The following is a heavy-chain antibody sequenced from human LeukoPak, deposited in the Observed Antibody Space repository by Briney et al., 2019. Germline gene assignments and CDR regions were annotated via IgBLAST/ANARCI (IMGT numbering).Heavy chain of an antibody. V-gene: IGHV3-48*01. CDR2: ISSSSSTI. CDR1: GFTFSSYS. D-gene: IGHD3-3*01. Sequence: GGSLRLSCAASGFTFSSYSMNWVRQAPGKGLEWVSYISSSSSTIYYADSVKGRFTISRDNAKNSLYLQMNSLRAEDTAVYYCASLYYDFWSGCPLYYYYGMDVWGQGTTVTVSS. J-gene: IGHJ6*02. CDR3: ASLYYDFWSGCPLYYYYGMDV.